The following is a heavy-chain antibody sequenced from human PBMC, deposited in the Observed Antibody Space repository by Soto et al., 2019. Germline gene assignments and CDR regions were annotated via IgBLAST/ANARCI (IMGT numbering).Heavy chain of an antibody. D-gene: IGHD3-16*01. Sequence: SETLSLTCTVSGGSTSSDNYWSWIRQPPGKGLEWIGHIYYSGNTDYNPSLKSRLAISIDTSKNQFSLKLSSVTAADTAVYFCAREGGESSDGLYYFDSWGQGSLATVSS. CDR1: GGSTSSDNY. CDR2: IYYSGNT. CDR3: AREGGESSDGLYYFDS. V-gene: IGHV4-30-4*01. J-gene: IGHJ4*02.